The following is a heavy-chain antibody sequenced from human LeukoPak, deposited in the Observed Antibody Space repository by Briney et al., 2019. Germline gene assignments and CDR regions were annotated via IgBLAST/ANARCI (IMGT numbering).Heavy chain of an antibody. CDR3: ARVDSTYAFDI. V-gene: IGHV3-30*07. J-gene: IGHJ3*02. D-gene: IGHD6-13*01. CDR1: GFTFSSYA. CDR2: ISYDGSNK. Sequence: PGGSLRLSCAASGFTFSSYAMHWVRQAPGKGLEWVAVISYDGSNKYYADSVKGRFTISRDNSKNTLYLQMNSLRAEDTAVYYCARVDSTYAFDIWGQGTMVTVSS.